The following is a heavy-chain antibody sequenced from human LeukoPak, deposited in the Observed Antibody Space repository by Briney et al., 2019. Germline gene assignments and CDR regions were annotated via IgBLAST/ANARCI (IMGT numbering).Heavy chain of an antibody. CDR2: ISDSGSGT. J-gene: IGHJ4*02. CDR1: GFTFSSYA. Sequence: GGSLRLSCAASGFTFSSYAMSWVRQAPAKGLEWVSSISDSGSGTYYADSVKGRFTISRDNSKNTLFLQMNSLRADDTAVYFCAKDQKSIAATGYDYWGQGTLVTVSS. D-gene: IGHD6-13*01. V-gene: IGHV3-23*01. CDR3: AKDQKSIAATGYDY.